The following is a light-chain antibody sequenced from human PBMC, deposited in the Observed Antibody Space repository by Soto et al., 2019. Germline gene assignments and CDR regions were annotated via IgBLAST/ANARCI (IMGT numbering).Light chain of an antibody. CDR3: QSYDSSLSVDV. CDR2: GNT. Sequence: QSVLTQPPSVSGAPGQRGTMSCTGSSSNIGAGYDVHWYQQLPGTAPKLLISGNTNRPSGVPDRFSGSKSGTSASLAITGLQAEDEADYYCQSYDSSLSVDVFGTGSKLAVL. J-gene: IGLJ1*01. V-gene: IGLV1-40*01. CDR1: SSNIGAGYD.